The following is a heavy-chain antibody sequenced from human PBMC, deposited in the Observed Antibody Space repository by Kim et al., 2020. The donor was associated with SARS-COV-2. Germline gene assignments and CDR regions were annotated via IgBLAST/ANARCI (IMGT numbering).Heavy chain of an antibody. Sequence: TYYHPSLKIRLTISVDTSKNQFTLELSSVSAADTAVYYCARDYDSSGYYDIWGQGILVTVSS. V-gene: IGHV4-31*02. CDR2: T. J-gene: IGHJ4*02. D-gene: IGHD3-22*01. CDR3: ARDYDSSGYYDI.